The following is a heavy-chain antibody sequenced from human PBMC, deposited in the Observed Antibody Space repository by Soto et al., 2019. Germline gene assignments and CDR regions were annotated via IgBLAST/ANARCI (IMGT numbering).Heavy chain of an antibody. D-gene: IGHD4-17*01. Sequence: EVNLVESGGGLVKPGGSLRLSCAASGFALSTHSMHWVRQAPGKGLEWVSSISTGSSIIHYADSVKGRFTISRDNPKSSLYLQMNTLRVEDTAVYYCVRAVYTLTTPYYFDFWCQGTLVTVSS. J-gene: IGHJ4*02. CDR3: VRAVYTLTTPYYFDF. CDR1: GFALSTHS. CDR2: ISTGSSII. V-gene: IGHV3-21*01.